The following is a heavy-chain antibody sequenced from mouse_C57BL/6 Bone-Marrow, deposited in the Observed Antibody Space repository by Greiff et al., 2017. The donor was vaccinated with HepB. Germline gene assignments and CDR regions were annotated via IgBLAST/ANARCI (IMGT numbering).Heavy chain of an antibody. CDR1: GYTFTSYW. CDR2: IDPSDSET. CDR3: ARVVTTTGYYAMDY. D-gene: IGHD2-2*01. J-gene: IGHJ4*01. Sequence: VQLQQSGAELVRPGSSVKLSCKASGYTFTSYWMHWVKQRPIQGLEWIGNIDPSDSETHYNQKFKDKATLTVDKSSSTAYMQLSSLTSEDSAVYYCARVVTTTGYYAMDYWGQGTSVTVSS. V-gene: IGHV1-52*01.